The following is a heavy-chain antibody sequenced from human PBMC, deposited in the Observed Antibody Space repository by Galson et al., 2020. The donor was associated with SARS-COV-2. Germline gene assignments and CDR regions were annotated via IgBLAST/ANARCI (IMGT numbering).Heavy chain of an antibody. J-gene: IGHJ4*02. CDR3: AKRHRDSSGFDY. CDR1: GFTFNTSA. D-gene: IGHD3-22*01. Sequence: GGSLRLSCVASGFTFNTSAMNWLRQAPGKGLEWVSGISGSGSTTYYAGSVKGRFTISRDNSQNTLYLQMNSLRAEDTAVYYCAKRHRDSSGFDYWGQGARVTVSS. V-gene: IGHV3-23*01. CDR2: ISGSGSTT.